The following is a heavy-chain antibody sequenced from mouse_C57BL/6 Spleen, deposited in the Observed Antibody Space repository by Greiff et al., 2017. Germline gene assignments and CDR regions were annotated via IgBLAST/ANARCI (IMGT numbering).Heavy chain of an antibody. Sequence: QVQLQQSGAELARPGASVKLSCKASGYTFTSYGISWVKQRTGQGLEWIGEIYPRSGNTYYNEKFKGKATLTADKSSSTAYMERRSLTSADSAVYFCARDTTVVAPFDYWGQGTTLTVSS. V-gene: IGHV1-81*01. J-gene: IGHJ2*01. CDR2: IYPRSGNT. D-gene: IGHD1-1*01. CDR1: GYTFTSYG. CDR3: ARDTTVVAPFDY.